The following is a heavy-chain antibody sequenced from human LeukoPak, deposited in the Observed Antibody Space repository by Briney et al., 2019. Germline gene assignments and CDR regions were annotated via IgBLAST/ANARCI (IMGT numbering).Heavy chain of an antibody. CDR1: GSTFSSYS. Sequence: PWGSLRLSCAAPGSTFSSYSMHWVRQPPGKGLVWVSRTTSNVSSTSYADSVKGRFTISRDNAKNTLYLQMNSLRAEDTAVYYCARDGYGGYDYWGQGTLVTVSS. CDR2: TTSNVSST. D-gene: IGHD5-12*01. V-gene: IGHV3-74*01. CDR3: ARDGYGGYDY. J-gene: IGHJ4*02.